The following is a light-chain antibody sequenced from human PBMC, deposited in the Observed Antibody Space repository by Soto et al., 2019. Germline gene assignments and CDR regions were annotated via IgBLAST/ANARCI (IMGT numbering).Light chain of an antibody. J-gene: IGLJ2*01. CDR1: SSDIGGYKY. V-gene: IGLV2-11*01. CDR3: CSYAGSYTLV. CDR2: DVS. Sequence: QSVLTQTRSVSGSPGQSVAISCTGTSSDIGGYKYVSWYQQHPGQAPKIMIYDVSERPSGVPDRFSGSKSGNTASLTISGLQAEDEADYYCCSYAGSYTLVFGGGTKLTVL.